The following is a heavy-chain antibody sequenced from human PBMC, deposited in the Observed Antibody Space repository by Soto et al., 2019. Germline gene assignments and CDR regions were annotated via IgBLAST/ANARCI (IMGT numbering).Heavy chain of an antibody. V-gene: IGHV1-3*01. J-gene: IGHJ6*02. CDR3: ARGRNVVVFMYYGLDL. CDR1: GYTLTSYQ. CDR2: INAGSGDG. Sequence: QVQLVQSGAEVKKPGASVKVSCKASGYTLTSYQMHWLRQAPGQSLEWMGWINAGSGDGGYSQKFQDRITITRETSASTVYMELSSLRSEDTAVYYCARGRNVVVFMYYGLDLWGQGTTVTVSS. D-gene: IGHD1-1*01.